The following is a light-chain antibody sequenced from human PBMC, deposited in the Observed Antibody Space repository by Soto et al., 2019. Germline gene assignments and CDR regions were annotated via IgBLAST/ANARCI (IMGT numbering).Light chain of an antibody. V-gene: IGKV1-5*01. CDR1: QSISSW. Sequence: DIQMTQSPSTLSASVGDRVTITCRAIQSISSWLSCYQQKPGKAPKVLIYDASSLESGVPSRFSGSGSGTAFTLTISSLQPDEFATYYCQQYKSYSSFTFGPGTKLEIK. CDR2: DAS. J-gene: IGKJ2*01. CDR3: QQYKSYSSFT.